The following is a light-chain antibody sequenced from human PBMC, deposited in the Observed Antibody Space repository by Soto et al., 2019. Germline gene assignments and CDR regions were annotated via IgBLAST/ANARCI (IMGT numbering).Light chain of an antibody. CDR2: EAS. CDR3: HQYSSYSWT. J-gene: IGKJ1*01. CDR1: QSISSW. Sequence: IQMNQSPSTLSASVGDRVTITCRASQSISSWLAWYQQKPGKAPNLLIHEASNLEDGVPSRFSGRGSGTEFTLTISSLQPDDFATYYCHQYSSYSWTFGQGTKVDI. V-gene: IGKV1-5*03.